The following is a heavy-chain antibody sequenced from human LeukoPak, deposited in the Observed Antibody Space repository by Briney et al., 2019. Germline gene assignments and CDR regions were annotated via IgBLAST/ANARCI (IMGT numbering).Heavy chain of an antibody. V-gene: IGHV3-23*01. CDR1: GFTFSSYT. CDR3: AKARQWLPRGEFDY. J-gene: IGHJ4*02. Sequence: GGSLRLSRAASGFTFSSYTMSWVRQAPGKGLEWVSAISGSGGSTYYADSVKGRFTISRDNSKNTLYLQMNSLRAEDTAVYYCAKARQWLPRGEFDYWGQGTLVTVSS. D-gene: IGHD6-19*01. CDR2: ISGSGGST.